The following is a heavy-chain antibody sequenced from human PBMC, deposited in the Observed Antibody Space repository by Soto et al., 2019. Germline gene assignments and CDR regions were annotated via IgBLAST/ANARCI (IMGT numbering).Heavy chain of an antibody. D-gene: IGHD1-20*01. CDR2: TGATGRTT. J-gene: IGHJ4*02. CDR3: ATVHNTSRPFDY. CDR1: GFTFSSYA. V-gene: IGHV3-23*01. Sequence: GGSLRLSCAASGFTFSSYAMSWVRQAPGKGLEWVSTTGATGRTTYYADSVKGRFTVSRDNTKNTLDLQMSNLRAEDTAVYYCATVHNTSRPFDYWGQGTLVTVSS.